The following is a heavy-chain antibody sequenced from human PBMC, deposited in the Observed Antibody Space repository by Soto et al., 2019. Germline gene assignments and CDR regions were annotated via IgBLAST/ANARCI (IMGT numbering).Heavy chain of an antibody. CDR2: IVVGSGNT. D-gene: IGHD1-26*01. V-gene: IGHV1-58*01. CDR3: ATHREGATYYCDY. CDR1: TFTFTSSA. J-gene: IGHJ4*02. Sequence: QMQLVQSGPEVKKPGTSVKVSCKASTFTFTSSAVQWVRQARGQRLEWIGWIVVGSGNTKYPQKFKERVTITRDMSSGTAYLELSSLRSEDTAVYYCATHREGATYYCDYWGQGTLLPVSS.